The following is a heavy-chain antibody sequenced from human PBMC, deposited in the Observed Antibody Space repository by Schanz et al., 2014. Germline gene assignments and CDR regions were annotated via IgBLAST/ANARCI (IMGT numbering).Heavy chain of an antibody. CDR1: GGSFSAYY. CDR3: ARRDNYLSAFDI. V-gene: IGHV4-34*01. J-gene: IGHJ3*02. D-gene: IGHD4-4*01. CDR2: IYYTGTT. Sequence: QLHQWGAGLLKPSETLSLTCAVSGGSFSAYYWSWIRQPPGKGLEWIGNIYYTGTTYYNPSLKSRFSIPVDTPKNQFSLKLPSVTAADTAVFYCARRDNYLSAFDIWGQGTMVTVSS.